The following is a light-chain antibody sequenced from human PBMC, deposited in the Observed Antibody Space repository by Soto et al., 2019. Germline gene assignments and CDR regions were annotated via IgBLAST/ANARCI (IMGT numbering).Light chain of an antibody. CDR3: QQYYTSRT. V-gene: IGKV3-20*01. CDR2: GAS. J-gene: IGKJ2*02. CDR1: QSVSSSY. Sequence: EIVFAQSPGTLSLSPGERASLSCRASQSVSSSYLAWYQQKPGQAPRLLIYGASNRATGIPDRFSGSGSGTDFTLTISRLEPEDSAVYYCQQYYTSRTFGQGTKVDIK.